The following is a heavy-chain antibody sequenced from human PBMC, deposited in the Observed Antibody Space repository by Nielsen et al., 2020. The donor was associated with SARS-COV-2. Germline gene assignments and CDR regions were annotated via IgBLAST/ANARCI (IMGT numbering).Heavy chain of an antibody. V-gene: IGHV3-30-3*01. D-gene: IGHD3-22*01. CDR2: ISYDGSNK. Sequence: VCQVPGKGLEWVAVISYDGSNKYYADSVKGRFTISRDNSKNTLYLQMNSLRAEDTAVYYCARDYYDSSGSGFYYYYYGMDVWGQGTTVTVSS. CDR3: ARDYYDSSGSGFYYYYYGMDV. J-gene: IGHJ6*02.